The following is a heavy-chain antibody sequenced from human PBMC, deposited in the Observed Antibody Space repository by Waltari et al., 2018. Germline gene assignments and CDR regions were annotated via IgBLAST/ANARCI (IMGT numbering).Heavy chain of an antibody. Sequence: EVQVVESGGGVVQPGGSLRLSCLTSGFSFSSYTMNWVRQAPGDGLEWCSAIIPNSIKTYYLESVSGRFTISRDNARNSLYLQMDSLRVEDSAVYYCASDPSMQHVAAGGYWGQGTLVTVSS. D-gene: IGHD2-8*01. CDR3: ASDPSMQHVAAGGY. J-gene: IGHJ4*02. CDR2: IIPNSIKT. CDR1: GFSFSSYT. V-gene: IGHV3-21*01.